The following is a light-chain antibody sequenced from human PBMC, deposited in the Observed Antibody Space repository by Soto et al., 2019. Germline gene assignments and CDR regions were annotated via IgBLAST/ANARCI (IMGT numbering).Light chain of an antibody. V-gene: IGLV2-14*01. J-gene: IGLJ2*01. CDR1: SSDVGGYNY. CDR3: SSYTISSPHVV. CDR2: DVS. Sequence: QSALTQPASVSGSPGQSITISCTGTSSDVGGYNYVSWYQQHPGKAPKLMIYDVSNRPSGVSNRFSGSKSCNTASLTISGLQAEDEADYYCSSYTISSPHVVFGGGTKLTVL.